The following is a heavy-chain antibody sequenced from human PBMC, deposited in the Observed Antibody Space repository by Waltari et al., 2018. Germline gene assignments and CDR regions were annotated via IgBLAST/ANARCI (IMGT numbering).Heavy chain of an antibody. D-gene: IGHD1-26*01. Sequence: QLQLQESGPGLVKPSETLALTCTVSGGSISSSRYSWGLLRTPPGKGLEWIGSIYYSGGTYYNPSLKSRVTISVDTAKNQFSLKLSSVTAADTAVYYCARHDIVGATNAFDIWGQGTMVTVSS. CDR3: ARHDIVGATNAFDI. V-gene: IGHV4-39*01. CDR2: IYYSGGT. J-gene: IGHJ3*02. CDR1: GGSISSSRYS.